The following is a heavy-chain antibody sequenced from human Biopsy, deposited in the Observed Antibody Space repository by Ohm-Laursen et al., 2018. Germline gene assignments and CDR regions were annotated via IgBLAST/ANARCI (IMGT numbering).Heavy chain of an antibody. Sequence: SLRLSCTAPGFTFGDYYMSWIRQAPGKGLEWLSYISGSGVTKMYADSVKGRFTASRDNAKNSLYLEMNNLTVEDTAVYYSATDGAGSYNENWGQGTLVSVSS. V-gene: IGHV3-11*01. CDR3: ATDGAGSYNEN. CDR2: ISGSGVTK. J-gene: IGHJ4*02. CDR1: GFTFGDYY. D-gene: IGHD3-10*01.